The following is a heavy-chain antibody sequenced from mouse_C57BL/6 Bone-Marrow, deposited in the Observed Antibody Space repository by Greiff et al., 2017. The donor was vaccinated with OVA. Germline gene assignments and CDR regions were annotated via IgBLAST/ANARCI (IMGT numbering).Heavy chain of an antibody. Sequence: EVQLQQSGAELVRPGASVKLSCTASGFNIKDDYMHWVKQRPEQGLEWIGWIDPENGDTEYASKFQGKATITADTSSNTAYLQLSSLTSEDTAVYYCTDSNYDFDYWGQGTTLTVSS. D-gene: IGHD2-5*01. J-gene: IGHJ2*01. CDR1: GFNIKDDY. CDR2: IDPENGDT. CDR3: TDSNYDFDY. V-gene: IGHV14-4*01.